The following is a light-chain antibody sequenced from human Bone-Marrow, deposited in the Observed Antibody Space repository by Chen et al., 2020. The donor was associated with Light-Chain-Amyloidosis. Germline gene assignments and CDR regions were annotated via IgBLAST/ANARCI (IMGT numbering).Light chain of an antibody. Sequence: QSVLTQPPSASGTPGQRVTISCSGSSSNTGSNYVYWYQQLPGMAPKLLIYRNNQRPSGVPDRFSGSKSGNSASRAISGLRSEDEADYYCAAWDDSLSGVFGGGTKLTVL. CDR2: RNN. V-gene: IGLV1-47*01. J-gene: IGLJ3*02. CDR3: AAWDDSLSGV. CDR1: SSNTGSNY.